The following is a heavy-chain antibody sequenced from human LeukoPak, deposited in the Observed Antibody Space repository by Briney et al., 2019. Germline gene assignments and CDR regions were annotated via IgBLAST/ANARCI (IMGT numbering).Heavy chain of an antibody. CDR3: ARDVVVPAATNWFDP. Sequence: SETLSLTCTVSGGSFSSGSYYWSWIRQPAGKGLEWIGRIYTSGSTNYNPSLKSRVTISVDTSKNQFSLKLSSVTAADTAVYYCARDVVVPAATNWFDPWGQGTLVTVSS. CDR1: GGSFSSGSYY. D-gene: IGHD2-2*01. CDR2: IYTSGST. J-gene: IGHJ5*02. V-gene: IGHV4-61*02.